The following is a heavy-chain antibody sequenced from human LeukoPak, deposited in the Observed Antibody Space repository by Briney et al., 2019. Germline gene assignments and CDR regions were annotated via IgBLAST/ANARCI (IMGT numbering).Heavy chain of an antibody. J-gene: IGHJ4*02. Sequence: GWSLRLSCVASGFPFSSYWMTWVRKAPGKGLEWVANIKQDGSKKSYVDSVKGRFTISRDNAKNSLYLQMNSLRAEDTAIYYCTRVGYIDEGIDYWGQGTLVTVSS. CDR3: TRVGYIDEGIDY. D-gene: IGHD5-24*01. CDR1: GFPFSSYW. CDR2: IKQDGSKK. V-gene: IGHV3-7*04.